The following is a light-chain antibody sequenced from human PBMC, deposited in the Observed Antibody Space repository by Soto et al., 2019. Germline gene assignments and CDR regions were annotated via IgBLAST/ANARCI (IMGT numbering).Light chain of an antibody. Sequence: QLTQSPSSLSASVGDRVTITCRASQGISSNLAWSQQKPGRAPKLLIFGASTLQSGVPSRFSGSGSGTDFTLTISSLQPDDFATYFCQKLNAYPPWTCGQGTKVEIK. CDR1: QGISSN. CDR3: QKLNAYPPWT. J-gene: IGKJ1*01. CDR2: GAS. V-gene: IGKV1-9*01.